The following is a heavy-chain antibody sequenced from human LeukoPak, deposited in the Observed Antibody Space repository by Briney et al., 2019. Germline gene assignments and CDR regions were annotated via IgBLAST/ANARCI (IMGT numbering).Heavy chain of an antibody. CDR3: ARHRVAAAGNWFDP. CDR1: EYSFTSYW. D-gene: IGHD6-13*01. CDR2: IDPSDSYT. V-gene: IGHV5-10-1*01. J-gene: IGHJ5*02. Sequence: AGESLKISCKGSEYSFTSYWISWVRQMPGKGLEWMGRIDPSDSYTNYSPSFQGHVSISDDKSANTAYLQWRSLQASDTAMYYCARHRVAAAGNWFDPWGQGTLVTVSS.